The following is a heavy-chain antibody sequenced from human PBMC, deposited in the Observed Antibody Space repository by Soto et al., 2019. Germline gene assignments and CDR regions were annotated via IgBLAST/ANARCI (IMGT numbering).Heavy chain of an antibody. J-gene: IGHJ4*02. CDR2: IYYSGPS. CDR3: ARGYSHYAQ. CDR1: GGCLSRDNNF. Sequence: XATLSLTWTVSGGCLSRDNNFWSWIRQPPGKGLEWIGYIYYSGPSRYNPSLESRVTISIDSSKNQVSLTLTSVTAADTAVYYCARGYSHYAQWGRGTLVTVSS. V-gene: IGHV4-61*01. D-gene: IGHD4-4*01.